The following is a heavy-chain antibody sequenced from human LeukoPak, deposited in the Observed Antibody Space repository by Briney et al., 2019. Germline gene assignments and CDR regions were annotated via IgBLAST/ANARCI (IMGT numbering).Heavy chain of an antibody. CDR1: GFTFSSYA. J-gene: IGHJ4*02. V-gene: IGHV3-23*01. Sequence: GGSLRLACAASGFTFSSYAMASVRQVPGKGLEWVSGTSASGGSTYYADSVKGRFTVSRDKSKSTLYLQMNSPRAEDTAVYYCAKDGGAYSYGKYHLDHWGQGTLVTVSS. CDR2: TSASGGST. D-gene: IGHD5-18*01. CDR3: AKDGGAYSYGKYHLDH.